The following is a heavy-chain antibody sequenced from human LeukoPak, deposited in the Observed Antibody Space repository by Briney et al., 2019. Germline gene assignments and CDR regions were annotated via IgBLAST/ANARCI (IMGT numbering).Heavy chain of an antibody. V-gene: IGHV1-18*04. J-gene: IGHJ4*02. CDR3: ARDLGYSYGMNFDY. CDR2: ISAYNGNT. Sequence: VSVKVSCKASGYTFTSYGISWVRQAPGQGLEWMGWISAYNGNTNYAQKLQGRVTMTTDTSTGTAYMELRSLRSDDTAVYYCARDLGYSYGMNFDYWGQGTLVTVSS. D-gene: IGHD5-18*01. CDR1: GYTFTSYG.